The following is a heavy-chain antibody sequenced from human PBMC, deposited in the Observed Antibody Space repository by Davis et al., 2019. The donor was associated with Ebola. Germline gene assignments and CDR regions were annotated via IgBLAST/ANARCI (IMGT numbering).Heavy chain of an antibody. D-gene: IGHD3-22*01. Sequence: GGSLRLSCAASGFTFSSYAMSWVRQAPGKGLEWVSAISGSGGSTYYADSVKGRFTISRDNSKNTLYLQMNSLRAEDTAVYYCAKDLVYYYDSSGSSADAFDIWGQGTMVTVSS. J-gene: IGHJ3*02. V-gene: IGHV3-23*01. CDR3: AKDLVYYYDSSGSSADAFDI. CDR1: GFTFSSYA. CDR2: ISGSGGST.